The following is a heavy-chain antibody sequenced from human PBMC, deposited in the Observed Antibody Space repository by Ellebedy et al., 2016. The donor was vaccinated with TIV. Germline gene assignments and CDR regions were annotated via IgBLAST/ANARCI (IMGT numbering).Heavy chain of an antibody. V-gene: IGHV3-30*04. CDR3: STTYYDASNAYHDY. D-gene: IGHD4/OR15-4a*01. CDR2: ISFDGTNK. CDR1: GFTFSNHA. J-gene: IGHJ4*02. Sequence: GESLKISCAASGFTFSNHAMHWFRQTPGKGLEWLAVISFDGTNKFYADSVKGRFTISRDNSKNTLYLQMNSLRPDDTAVYYSSTTYYDASNAYHDYWGQGTLVTVSS.